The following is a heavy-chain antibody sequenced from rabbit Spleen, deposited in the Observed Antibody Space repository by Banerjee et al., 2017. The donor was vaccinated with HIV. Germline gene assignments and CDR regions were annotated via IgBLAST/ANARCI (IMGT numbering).Heavy chain of an antibody. Sequence: QSLEESGGDLVKPGASLTLTCTASGFSFSSSNYMCWVRQAPGKGLEWIGCIYADSSGSTYYASWAKGRFTISKTSTTTVTLEMTSLTAADTATYFCARGSAAMTMVITGYYLGLWGPGTLVTVS. V-gene: IGHV1S40*01. CDR3: ARGSAAMTMVITGYYLGL. CDR2: IYADSSGST. J-gene: IGHJ4*01. D-gene: IGHD2-1*01. CDR1: GFSFSSSNY.